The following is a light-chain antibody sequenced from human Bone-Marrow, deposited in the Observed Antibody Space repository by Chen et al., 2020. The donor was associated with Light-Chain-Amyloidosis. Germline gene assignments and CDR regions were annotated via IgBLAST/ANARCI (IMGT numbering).Light chain of an antibody. CDR3: QQSYSAWT. V-gene: IGKV1-39*01. CDR1: EDIRVY. CDR2: FAS. Sequence: DIQMTQSPSPLPASLGDRVTITCRASEDIRVYLNWYQQKPGKAPKLLIYFASNLEAWVPSRFSGSGSGTDFTLTISILQPEDSATYYCQQSYSAWTFGQGTKVDIK. J-gene: IGKJ1*01.